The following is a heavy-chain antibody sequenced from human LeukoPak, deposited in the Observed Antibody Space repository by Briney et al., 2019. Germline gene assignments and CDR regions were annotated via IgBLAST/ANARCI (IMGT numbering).Heavy chain of an antibody. Sequence: ASVKVSCKASGYTFTSYYMHWVRQAPGQGLEWMGIINPSGGSTSYAQKFQGRVTMTRDTSTSTVYMELSRLRSDDTAVYYCASSDCSSTSCYPNYYGMDVWGQGTTVTVSS. CDR3: ASSDCSSTSCYPNYYGMDV. J-gene: IGHJ6*02. V-gene: IGHV1-46*01. CDR2: INPSGGST. D-gene: IGHD2-2*01. CDR1: GYTFTSYY.